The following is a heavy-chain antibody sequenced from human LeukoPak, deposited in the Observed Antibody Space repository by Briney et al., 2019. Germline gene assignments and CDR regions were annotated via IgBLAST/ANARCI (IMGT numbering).Heavy chain of an antibody. D-gene: IGHD1-26*01. V-gene: IGHV1-3*01. CDR2: INAGNGDT. CDR1: GYTFINYA. Sequence: GASVKVSCKASGYTFINYAIHWVRQAPGQGLEWMGWINAGNGDTKYSQNLQGRVTITRDTSASIVYMELSSLRSEDTAVYYCARRFSGSSELDYWGQGTLVTVSS. J-gene: IGHJ4*02. CDR3: ARRFSGSSELDY.